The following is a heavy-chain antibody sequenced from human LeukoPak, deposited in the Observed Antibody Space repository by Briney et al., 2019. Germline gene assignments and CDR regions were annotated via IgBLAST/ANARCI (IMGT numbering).Heavy chain of an antibody. CDR1: GGSISRSNW. J-gene: IGHJ4*02. V-gene: IGHV4-4*02. CDR3: ARYDVWGSYRAFDY. D-gene: IGHD3-16*02. Sequence: SETLSLTCAVSGGSISRSNWWSWVRQSPGKGLEWIGEIYDNGSTNYNPSLKSRVTISVDKSKNQFSLRLSSVTAADTAVYYCARYDVWGSYRAFDYWGQGTLVTVSS. CDR2: IYDNGST.